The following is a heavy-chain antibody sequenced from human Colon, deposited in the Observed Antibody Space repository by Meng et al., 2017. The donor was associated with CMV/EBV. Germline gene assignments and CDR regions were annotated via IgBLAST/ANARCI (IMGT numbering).Heavy chain of an antibody. CDR3: AKDRAYCGSFSCSPNYFDG. Sequence: GESLKISCAASGFTFSSYVMSWVRQAPGKGLEWVSLIYSAGSTTYYADSVKGRFTISRDNSKNTLYLRMIDLRAEDTAMYYCAKDRAYCGSFSCSPNYFDGWGQGNLVTVSS. J-gene: IGHJ4*02. CDR1: GFTFSSYV. CDR2: IYSAGSTT. V-gene: IGHV3-23*03. D-gene: IGHD2-21*01.